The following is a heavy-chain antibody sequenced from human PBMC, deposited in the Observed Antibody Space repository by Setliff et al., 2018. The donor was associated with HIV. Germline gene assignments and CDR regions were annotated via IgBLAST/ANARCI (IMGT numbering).Heavy chain of an antibody. CDR3: AKDYGDYPYDAFDI. CDR1: GITFSRSA. Sequence: GGSLRLSCAASGITFSRSAMSWVRQAPGKGLEWVSGISGSGDDTYYADSVKGRFTISRDNSKNTLYLQMNSLRVEDTALYYCAKDYGDYPYDAFDIWGQGTMVTVSS. V-gene: IGHV3-23*01. D-gene: IGHD4-17*01. J-gene: IGHJ3*02. CDR2: ISGSGDDT.